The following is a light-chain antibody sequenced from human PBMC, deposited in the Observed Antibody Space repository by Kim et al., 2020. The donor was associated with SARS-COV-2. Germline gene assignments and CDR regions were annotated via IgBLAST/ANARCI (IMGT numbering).Light chain of an antibody. J-gene: IGLJ3*02. V-gene: IGLV6-57*01. CDR2: EED. CDR3: QSFDSSTWV. Sequence: GKTVTISSPPDSGTIASNFVQWFQQRPGRSPTTVIFEEDRRPSGVPDRFSGSVDVSSNSASLTISGLKTEDEADYYCQSFDSSTWVFGGGTQLTVL. CDR1: SGTIASNF.